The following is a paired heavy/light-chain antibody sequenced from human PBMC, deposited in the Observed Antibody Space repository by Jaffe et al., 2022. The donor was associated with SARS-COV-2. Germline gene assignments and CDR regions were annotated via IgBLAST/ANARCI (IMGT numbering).Heavy chain of an antibody. CDR1: GYTFSSYH. CDR3: ARLSYSDTGAYEY. CDR2: INPSGGSR. D-gene: IGHD3-22*01. J-gene: IGHJ4*02. V-gene: IGHV1-46*01. Sequence: QVQLVQSGAEVKKPGASVKVSCKASGYTFSSYHIHWLRQAPGQGLEWMGTINPSGGSRSFAQRFQGRVTMTSDTSTATIYLELSSLRSDDTAMYYCARLSYSDTGAYEYWGQGTLVTVSS.
Light chain of an antibody. Sequence: EIVLTQSPGILSLSPGEGATLSCRASQSVSSSFLAWYQQKPGQAPRLLIYGASSRATGIPDRFSGSGSGTDFTLTISRLEPEDFAVYYCQQYDSSPITFGQGTRLQIK. J-gene: IGKJ5*01. CDR2: GAS. CDR3: QQYDSSPIT. V-gene: IGKV3-20*01. CDR1: QSVSSSF.